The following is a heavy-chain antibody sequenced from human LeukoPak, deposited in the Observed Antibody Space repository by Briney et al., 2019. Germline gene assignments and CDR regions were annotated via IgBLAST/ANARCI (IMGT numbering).Heavy chain of an antibody. CDR1: GGSISSYY. Sequence: SETLSLTCTVSGGSISSYYWSWIRQPPGKGLEWIGYIYYSGSTNYNPSLKSRVTISVDTSKNQFSLKLSSVTAADTAVYYCARLDYYGSGRLDYWGQGTLVTVSS. V-gene: IGHV4-59*01. CDR2: IYYSGST. CDR3: ARLDYYGSGRLDY. J-gene: IGHJ4*02. D-gene: IGHD3-10*01.